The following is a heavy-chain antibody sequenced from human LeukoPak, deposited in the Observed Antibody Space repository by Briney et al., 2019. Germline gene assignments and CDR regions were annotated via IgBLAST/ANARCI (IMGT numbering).Heavy chain of an antibody. CDR2: IIPIFGTA. CDR3: ARAHVGYCSGGSCYGYD. D-gene: IGHD2-15*01. V-gene: IGHV1-69*05. CDR1: GGTFSSYA. Sequence: ASVKVSCKASGGTFSSYAISWVRQAPGQGLEWMGGIIPIFGTANYAQKFQGRVTITTDESTSTAYMELSSLRSEDTAVYYCARAHVGYCSGGSCYGYDWGHGTLVTVSS. J-gene: IGHJ4*01.